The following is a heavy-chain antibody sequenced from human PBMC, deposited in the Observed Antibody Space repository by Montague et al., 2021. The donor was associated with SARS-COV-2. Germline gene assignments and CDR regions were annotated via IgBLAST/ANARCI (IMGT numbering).Heavy chain of an antibody. V-gene: IGHV4-34*01. CDR1: GGSFSGYY. Sequence: SETLSLTCAVYGGSFSGYYWNWIRQPLGKGLEWIGEINHSGSTNYNPSLKSRVTISVDTSNNQFSLKLTSVTAADTAVYYCARGPTNNIGMVATRLDYWGQGALVTVSS. J-gene: IGHJ4*02. CDR3: ARGPTNNIGMVATRLDY. D-gene: IGHD5-12*01. CDR2: INHSGST.